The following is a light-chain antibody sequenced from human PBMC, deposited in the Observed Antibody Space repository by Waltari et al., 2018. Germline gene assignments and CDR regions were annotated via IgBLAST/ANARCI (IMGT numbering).Light chain of an antibody. Sequence: QSVLTQPPSASGTPGQRVTISCSGSSSNIGSNYVYWYQQLPGTAPKLLIYRNNPRPSGVPDRFSGSKSGTSASRAISRLRSEDEADYYCAAWDDSLSGPNWVFGGGTKLTVL. CDR3: AAWDDSLSGPNWV. CDR2: RNN. J-gene: IGLJ3*02. CDR1: SSNIGSNY. V-gene: IGLV1-47*01.